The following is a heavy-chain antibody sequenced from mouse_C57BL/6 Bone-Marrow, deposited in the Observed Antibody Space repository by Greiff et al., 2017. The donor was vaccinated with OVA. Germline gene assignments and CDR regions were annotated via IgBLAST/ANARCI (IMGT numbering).Heavy chain of an antibody. V-gene: IGHV5-4*03. CDR1: GFTFSSYA. CDR3: ARGSYYGSSVYAMDY. Sequence: DVKLVESGGGLVKPGGSLKLSCAASGFTFSSYAMSWVRQTPEKRLEWVATISDGGSYTSYPDNVKGGFTISRDNAKKNLSLHMSHLKSEDTAMYDCARGSYYGSSVYAMDYWGQGTSVTVSS. CDR2: ISDGGSYT. D-gene: IGHD1-1*01. J-gene: IGHJ4*01.